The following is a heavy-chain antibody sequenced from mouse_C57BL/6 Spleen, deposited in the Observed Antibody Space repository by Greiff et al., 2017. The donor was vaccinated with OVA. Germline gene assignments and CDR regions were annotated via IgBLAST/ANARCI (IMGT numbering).Heavy chain of an antibody. J-gene: IGHJ1*03. V-gene: IGHV5-6*01. Sequence: EVQRVESGGDLVKPGGSLKLSCAASGFTFSSYGMSWVRQTPDKRLEWVATISSGGSYTYYPASVQGRFTISRDNAKNTLYLQMSSLKSEDTAMYYCARHVGGSSNWYFDVWGTGTTVTVSS. CDR2: ISSGGSYT. D-gene: IGHD1-1*01. CDR1: GFTFSSYG. CDR3: ARHVGGSSNWYFDV.